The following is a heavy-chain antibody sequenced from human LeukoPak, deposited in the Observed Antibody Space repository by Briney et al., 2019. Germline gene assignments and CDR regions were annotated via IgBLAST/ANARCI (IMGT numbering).Heavy chain of an antibody. Sequence: GGSLRLSCAACGFTFEDYAIDWVRQAPGKGPEWVSRISGNGGGTYYADSVKGRFTISRDNSKNSLYLQMNSLRTEDTALYYCAKEFFGTSFGGYYFFDYWGQGTLVTVSS. CDR1: GFTFEDYA. CDR2: ISGNGGGT. D-gene: IGHD6-6*01. V-gene: IGHV3-43*02. CDR3: AKEFFGTSFGGYYFFDY. J-gene: IGHJ4*02.